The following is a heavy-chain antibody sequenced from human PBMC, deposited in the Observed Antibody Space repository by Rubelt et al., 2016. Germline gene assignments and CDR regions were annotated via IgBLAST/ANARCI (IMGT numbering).Heavy chain of an antibody. D-gene: IGHD4-11*01. J-gene: IGHJ5*02. CDR2: IYYSGST. Sequence: QLQLQESGPGLVKPSETLSLTCTVSGGSISSSSYYWGWIRQPPGKGLEWIGSIYYSGSTNYNPSLNGRGTISVDRSKKHFSLKLSSVTAAATAVDYCARLKDDYSNYDWFDPWGQGALVTVSS. CDR3: ARLKDDYSNYDWFDP. V-gene: IGHV4-39*07. CDR1: GGSISSSSYY.